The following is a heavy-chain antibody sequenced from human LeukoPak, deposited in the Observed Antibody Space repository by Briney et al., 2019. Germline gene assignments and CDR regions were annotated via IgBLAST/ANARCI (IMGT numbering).Heavy chain of an antibody. V-gene: IGHV4-4*07. J-gene: IGHJ6*02. CDR1: GGSISSYY. CDR2: IYTSGST. D-gene: IGHD2-2*01. CDR3: ARDDNYRDCSSTSCYRNRTRSYGMDV. Sequence: SETLSLTCTVSGGSISSYYWSWIRQPAGKGLEWIGRIYTSGSTNYNPSLKSRVTMSVDTSKNQFSLKLSSVTAADTAVYYCARDDNYRDCSSTSCYRNRTRSYGMDVWGQGTTVTVSS.